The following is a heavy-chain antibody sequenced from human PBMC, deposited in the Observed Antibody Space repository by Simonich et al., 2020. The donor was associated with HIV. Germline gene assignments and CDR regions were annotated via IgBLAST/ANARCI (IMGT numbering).Heavy chain of an antibody. CDR3: ARADPSGSYQGVDY. V-gene: IGHV4-34*01. CDR2: INHSGRT. J-gene: IGHJ4*02. Sequence: QVQLQQWGAGLLKPSETLSLTCAVYGGSFIGYYWNWLRQPPGKGLEWIGEINHSGRTNSNPSLKSQVTISVDPSKNQFSLKLSSVTAADTAVYYCARADPSGSYQGVDYWGQGTLVTVSS. D-gene: IGHD3-10*01. CDR1: GGSFIGYY.